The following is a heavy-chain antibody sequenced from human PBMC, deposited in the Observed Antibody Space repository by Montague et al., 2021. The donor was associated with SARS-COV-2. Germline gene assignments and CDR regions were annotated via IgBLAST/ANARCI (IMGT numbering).Heavy chain of an antibody. Sequence: SETLSLTCTVSGDSTSCPNCYWGWIRQAPGKGLDWIGTIYNSGTTYYNPSLKSRLTISIDTSKNQFSLKLTSVTAADTAVYYCARHRNYGVHSLDSWFHPWGQGTLVTVSS. CDR2: IYNSGTT. CDR1: GDSTSCPNCY. CDR3: ARHRNYGVHSLDSWFHP. D-gene: IGHD4-17*01. V-gene: IGHV4-39*01. J-gene: IGHJ5*02.